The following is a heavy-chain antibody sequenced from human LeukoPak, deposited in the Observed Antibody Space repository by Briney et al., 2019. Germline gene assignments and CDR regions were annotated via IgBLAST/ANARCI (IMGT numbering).Heavy chain of an antibody. Sequence: PSETLSLTCTVSGGSISSSSYYWGWIRQPPGKGLEWIGSIYYSGSTYYNPSLKSRVTISVDTSKNQSSLKLSSVTAADTAVYYCAKTYSSSWYFYWGQGTLVTVSS. CDR3: AKTYSSSWYFY. J-gene: IGHJ4*02. CDR1: GGSISSSSYY. V-gene: IGHV4-39*01. D-gene: IGHD6-13*01. CDR2: IYYSGST.